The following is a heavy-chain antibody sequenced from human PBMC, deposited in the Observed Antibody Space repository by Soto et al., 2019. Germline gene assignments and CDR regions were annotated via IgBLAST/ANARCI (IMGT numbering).Heavy chain of an antibody. V-gene: IGHV1-46*01. CDR2: INPSGGST. J-gene: IGHJ3*02. CDR1: GYTFTVYY. CDR3: AREALDYDILTGRNPDAFDI. Sequence: KGSCKASGYTFTVYYMDCVRQAPGQGLEWMGIINPSGGSTSYAQKFQGRVTMTRDTSTSTVYMELSSLRSEDTAVYYCAREALDYDILTGRNPDAFDIWGQGTMVTVSS. D-gene: IGHD3-9*01.